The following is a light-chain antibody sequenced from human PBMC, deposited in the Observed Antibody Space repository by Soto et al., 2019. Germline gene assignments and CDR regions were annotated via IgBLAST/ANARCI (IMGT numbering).Light chain of an antibody. CDR2: AAS. CDR3: HKYNSAPYT. CDR1: EDISNF. V-gene: IGKV1-27*01. J-gene: IGKJ2*01. Sequence: DIQMTQSRSALSSSVGGTFTITGGASEDISNFLAWYQQKPGKVPKLLIYAASTLQSGVPSRFSGSGSGTDFTLTISSLQPEDVATYYCHKYNSAPYTFGQGTKVDIK.